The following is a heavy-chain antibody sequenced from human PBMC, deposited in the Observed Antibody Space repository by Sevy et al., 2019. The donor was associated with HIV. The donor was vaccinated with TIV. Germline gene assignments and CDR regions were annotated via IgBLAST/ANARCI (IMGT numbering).Heavy chain of an antibody. J-gene: IGHJ5*02. CDR1: GDSVSSNSAA. D-gene: IGHD6-13*01. Sequence: KQSQTLSLTCAISGDSVSSNSAAWNWIRQSPSRGLEWLGRTYYRSKWYNDYAVSVKSRITINPDTSKNQFSLQLNSVTPEDTAVDYCAREREETAAAANWFDPWGQGTLVTVSS. CDR2: TYYRSKWYN. V-gene: IGHV6-1*01. CDR3: AREREETAAAANWFDP.